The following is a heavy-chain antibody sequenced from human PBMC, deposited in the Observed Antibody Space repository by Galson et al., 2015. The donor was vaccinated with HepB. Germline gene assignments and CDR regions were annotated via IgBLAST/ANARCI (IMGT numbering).Heavy chain of an antibody. CDR3: ARGMVGRRYCSGGSCYRGMDV. CDR2: INPSGGST. CDR1: GYTFTSYY. V-gene: IGHV1-46*03. J-gene: IGHJ6*02. Sequence: SVKVSCKASGYTFTSYYMHWVRQAPGQGLEWMGIINPSGGSTSYAQKFQGRVTMTRDTSTSTVYMELSSLRSEDTAVYYCARGMVGRRYCSGGSCYRGMDVWGQGTTVTVSS. D-gene: IGHD2-15*01.